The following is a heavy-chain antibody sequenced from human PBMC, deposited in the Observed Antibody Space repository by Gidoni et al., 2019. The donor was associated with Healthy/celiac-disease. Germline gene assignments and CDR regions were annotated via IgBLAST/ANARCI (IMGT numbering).Heavy chain of an antibody. J-gene: IGHJ6*02. Sequence: QVQLQESGPGLVKPSQTLSLTCTVSGGPISSGGYYWSWIRQHPGKALEWIGYIYYSGSTYYNPSLKSRVTISEDTSKNQFSLKLSSVTAADTAVYYCARRNLDIVATAPSHYGMDVWGQGTTVTVSS. CDR3: ARRNLDIVATAPSHYGMDV. D-gene: IGHD5-12*01. CDR1: GGPISSGGYY. V-gene: IGHV4-31*03. CDR2: IYYSGST.